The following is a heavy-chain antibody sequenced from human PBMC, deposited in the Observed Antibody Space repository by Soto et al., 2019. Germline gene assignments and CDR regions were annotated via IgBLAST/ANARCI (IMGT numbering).Heavy chain of an antibody. CDR3: AADPSYYDSSGYPNWFDP. J-gene: IGHJ5*02. V-gene: IGHV1-58*02. D-gene: IGHD3-22*01. CDR2: IVVGSGNT. Sequence: SVKVSCKASGFTFTSSAMQWVRQAREQRLEWIGWIVVGSGNTNYAQKFQERVTITRDMSTSTAYMELSSLRSEDTAVYYCAADPSYYDSSGYPNWFDPWGQGTLVTVSS. CDR1: GFTFTSSA.